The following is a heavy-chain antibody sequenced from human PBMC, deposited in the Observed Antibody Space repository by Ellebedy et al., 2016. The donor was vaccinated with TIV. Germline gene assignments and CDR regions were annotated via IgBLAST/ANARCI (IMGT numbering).Heavy chain of an antibody. D-gene: IGHD3-22*01. CDR2: INPSGGNT. Sequence: AASVKVSCKASGYTFTSYYIHWVRQPPGQGLEWMGIINPSGGNTNYAQKFQGRVTMTRDTYTSTVYMELSSLRSEDTAVYYCARGDDSGVRDAFDIWGQGTMVTASS. CDR3: ARGDDSGVRDAFDI. J-gene: IGHJ3*02. CDR1: GYTFTSYY. V-gene: IGHV1-46*01.